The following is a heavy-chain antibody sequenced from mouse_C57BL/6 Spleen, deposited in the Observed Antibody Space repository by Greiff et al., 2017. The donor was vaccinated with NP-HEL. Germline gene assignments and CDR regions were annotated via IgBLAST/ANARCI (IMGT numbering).Heavy chain of an antibody. J-gene: IGHJ3*01. V-gene: IGHV5-17*01. CDR3: AISYDGYYKFAY. Sequence: EVKVVESGGGLVKPGGSLKLSCAASGFTFSDYGMHWVRQAPEKGLEWVAYISSGSSTIYYADTVKGLFTISRDNAKNTLFLQMTSLRSEDTAMYCCAISYDGYYKFAYWGQGTLVTVSA. D-gene: IGHD2-3*01. CDR1: GFTFSDYG. CDR2: ISSGSSTI.